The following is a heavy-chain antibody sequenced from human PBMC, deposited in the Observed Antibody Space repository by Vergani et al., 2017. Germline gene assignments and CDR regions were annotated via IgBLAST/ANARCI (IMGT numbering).Heavy chain of an antibody. CDR2: IFYSGTT. CDR3: ARVDTXVPATSHFYYMDV. J-gene: IGHJ6*03. V-gene: IGHV4-31*11. D-gene: IGHD6-25*01. Sequence: QVQLQESGPGVVKPSQTLSLTCAVSGGSISSGDHCWTWIRQRPGKGLEGIGYIFYSGTTYYNPSRRSRLTISVDTSQNQFSLKLRSVTAADTAVYYCARVDTXVPATSHFYYMDVWGKGTTVVVSS. CDR1: GGSISSGDHC.